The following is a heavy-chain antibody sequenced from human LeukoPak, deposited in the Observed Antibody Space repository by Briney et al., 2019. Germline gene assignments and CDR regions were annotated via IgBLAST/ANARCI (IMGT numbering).Heavy chain of an antibody. J-gene: IGHJ4*02. CDR3: ARVNINNWHSCDY. D-gene: IGHD1-1*01. Sequence: GGSLRLSCAASGLTFSAYAMAWVRRPPGRGLEWVSTMALSSGPTHYADAVEGRFTISRDDSKSTLYLHINNLRAEDTAVYYCARVNINNWHSCDYWGQGTLVTVSS. V-gene: IGHV3-23*01. CDR1: GLTFSAYA. CDR2: MALSSGPT.